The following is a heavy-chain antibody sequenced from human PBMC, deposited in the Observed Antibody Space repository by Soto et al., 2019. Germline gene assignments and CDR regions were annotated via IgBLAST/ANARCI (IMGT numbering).Heavy chain of an antibody. Sequence: GGSLRLSCAASGFTFSSYSMNWVRQAPGKGLEWVSSISSSSSYIYYADSVKGRFTISRDNAKNSLYLQMNSLRAEDTAVYYCARSPTTTGDFDYWGQGTLVTVSS. V-gene: IGHV3-21*01. CDR1: GFTFSSYS. J-gene: IGHJ4*02. D-gene: IGHD4-17*01. CDR3: ARSPTTTGDFDY. CDR2: ISSSSSYI.